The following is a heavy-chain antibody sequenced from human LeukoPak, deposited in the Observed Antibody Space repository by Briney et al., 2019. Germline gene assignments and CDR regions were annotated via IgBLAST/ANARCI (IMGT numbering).Heavy chain of an antibody. J-gene: IGHJ3*02. Sequence: ASVKVSCKVSGYTLTELSMHWVRQAPGKGLEWMGGFDPEDGETIYAQKFQGRVTMTEDTSTDTAYMELSSLRPEDTAVYYCATVHGYNTAFDIWGQGTMVTVSS. CDR3: ATVHGYNTAFDI. D-gene: IGHD5-24*01. V-gene: IGHV1-24*01. CDR1: GYTLTELS. CDR2: FDPEDGET.